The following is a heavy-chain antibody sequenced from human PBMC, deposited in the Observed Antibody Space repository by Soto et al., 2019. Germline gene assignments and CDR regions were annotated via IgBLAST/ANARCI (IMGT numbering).Heavy chain of an antibody. J-gene: IGHJ4*02. CDR1: GYSFTNYS. Sequence: GESLTISCTGSGYSFTNYSIGWVRQMPGKGLEWMGIIYPGDSDTRYSPSFQGQVTISADKSISTAYLQWSSLKASDTAMYYCATARDGSGSIRDYWGQGTLVTVSS. CDR2: IYPGDSDT. V-gene: IGHV5-51*01. D-gene: IGHD3-10*01. CDR3: ATARDGSGSIRDY.